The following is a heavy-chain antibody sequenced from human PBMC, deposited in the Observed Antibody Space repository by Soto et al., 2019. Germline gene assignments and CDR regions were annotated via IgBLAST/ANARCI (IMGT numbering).Heavy chain of an antibody. CDR2: INHSGST. CDR1: GGSFSGYY. CDR3: ARGSLRWIPGGKYFDY. D-gene: IGHD3-16*01. J-gene: IGHJ4*02. V-gene: IGHV4-34*01. Sequence: PXETLSLTCAVYGGSFSGYYWSWIRQPPGKGLEWIGEINHSGSTNYNPSLKSRVTISVDTSKNQFSLKLSSVTAADTAVYYCARGSLRWIPGGKYFDYWGQGTLGTV.